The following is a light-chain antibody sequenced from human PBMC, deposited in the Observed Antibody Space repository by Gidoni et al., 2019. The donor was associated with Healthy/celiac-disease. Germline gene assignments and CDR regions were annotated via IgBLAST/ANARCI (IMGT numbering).Light chain of an antibody. CDR3: CSYAGSYSYV. CDR1: SSDVGFYHY. Sequence: QSALTQPRSVSGSPGQSVTISCTGTSSDVGFYHYVSWYQQHPGKAPKLMIYDVSKRPSGVPDRFSGSKSGNTAPLTISGLRAEDEADYYCCSYAGSYSYVFGSGTEVTVL. V-gene: IGLV2-11*01. J-gene: IGLJ1*01. CDR2: DVS.